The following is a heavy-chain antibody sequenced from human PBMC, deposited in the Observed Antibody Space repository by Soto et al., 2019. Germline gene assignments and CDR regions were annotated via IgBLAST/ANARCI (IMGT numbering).Heavy chain of an antibody. CDR2: IKSKTDGGTT. J-gene: IGHJ6*02. V-gene: IGHV3-15*07. Sequence: EVQLVESGGGLVKPGGSLRLSCAASGFTFSNAWTNWVRQAPGKGLEWVGRIKSKTDGGTTDYAAPVKGRFTISRDDSKNTLYLQMNSLKTEDTAVYYCTTLGYCSGGSCDHRYYYYYYGMDVWGQGTTVTVSS. D-gene: IGHD2-15*01. CDR3: TTLGYCSGGSCDHRYYYYYYGMDV. CDR1: GFTFSNAW.